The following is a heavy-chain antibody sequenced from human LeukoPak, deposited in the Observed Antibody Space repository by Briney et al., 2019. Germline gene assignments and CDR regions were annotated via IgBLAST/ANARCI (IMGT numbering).Heavy chain of an antibody. V-gene: IGHV3-23*01. Sequence: GGSLRLSCVGSGFTSIAYALTWACQAPGKGLEWVSGISGGGVTTYYADSVKGRFTISRDNSKNTLYLQMNSLRADDTAIYYCARNQQLGGHSYYYYGMDVWGQGTTVTVSS. J-gene: IGHJ6*02. CDR1: GFTSIAYA. CDR3: ARNQQLGGHSYYYYGMDV. D-gene: IGHD3-16*01. CDR2: ISGGGVTT.